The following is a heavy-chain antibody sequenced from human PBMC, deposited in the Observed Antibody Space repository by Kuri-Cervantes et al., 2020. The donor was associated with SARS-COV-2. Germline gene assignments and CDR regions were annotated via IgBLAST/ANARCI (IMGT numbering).Heavy chain of an antibody. D-gene: IGHD5-18*01. J-gene: IGHJ4*02. V-gene: IGHV3-21*01. CDR3: ARDLSKDTAMVDFDY. CDR1: GFTFSNFA. CDR2: ISSSSSYI. Sequence: GESLKISCAASGFTFSNFAMSWVRQAPGKGLEWVSTISSSSSYIYYADSVKGRFTISRDNAKNSLYLQMNSLRAEDTAVYYCARDLSKDTAMVDFDYWGQGPLVTISS.